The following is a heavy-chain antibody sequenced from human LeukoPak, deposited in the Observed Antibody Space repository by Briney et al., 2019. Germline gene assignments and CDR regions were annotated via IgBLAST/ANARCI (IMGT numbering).Heavy chain of an antibody. CDR1: GFSFSNYV. CDR2: ISYDGTNK. V-gene: IGHV3-30*18. Sequence: GGSLRLSCAASGFSFSNYVMHWVRQAPGKGLEWVAVISYDGTNKYYPDSVKGRFTISRNNSYNTLYLQVDSLTAEDTAVYYCAKESTTYYYYGMHVWGQGTTVTVSS. CDR3: AKESTTYYYYGMHV. J-gene: IGHJ6*02. D-gene: IGHD2/OR15-2a*01.